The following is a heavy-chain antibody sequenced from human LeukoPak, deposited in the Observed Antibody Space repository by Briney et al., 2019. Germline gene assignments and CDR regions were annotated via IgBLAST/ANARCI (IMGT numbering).Heavy chain of an antibody. J-gene: IGHJ3*01. D-gene: IGHD3-22*01. CDR2: ISWNSENV. Sequence: PGGSLRLSCEASGFTFDDYAMHWVRQAPGKGLEWVSGISWNSENVAYADSVKGRFSISRDNAENALYLKMNSLRVEDTALYFCAKKAYYYHRSGYHDAFDVWGQGTMVTVSS. CDR1: GFTFDDYA. V-gene: IGHV3-9*01. CDR3: AKKAYYYHRSGYHDAFDV.